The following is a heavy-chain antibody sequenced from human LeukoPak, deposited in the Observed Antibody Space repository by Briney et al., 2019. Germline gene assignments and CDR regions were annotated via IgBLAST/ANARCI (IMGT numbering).Heavy chain of an antibody. V-gene: IGHV3-7*05. D-gene: IGHD6-6*01. CDR1: GFTFSTYW. Sequence: PGGSLRLSCAASGFTFSTYWMRWVRQAPGKRPEWVSNIKQDGSEKYYADSVRGRFTLSRDNAKNSLYMQMNSLRAEDTAVYYCARYSSTSTYFDSWGQGTLVTVSS. J-gene: IGHJ4*02. CDR2: IKQDGSEK. CDR3: ARYSSTSTYFDS.